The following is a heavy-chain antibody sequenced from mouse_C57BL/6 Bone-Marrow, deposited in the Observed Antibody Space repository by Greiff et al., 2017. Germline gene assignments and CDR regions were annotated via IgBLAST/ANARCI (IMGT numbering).Heavy chain of an antibody. CDR1: GYAFSSSW. Sequence: QVQLQQSGPELVKPGASVKISCKASGYAFSSSWMNWVKQRPGKGLEWIGRIYPGDGDTNYNGKFKGKATLTADKSSSTAYMQRSSLTSEDSAVYFCARRSNYGDFDVWGTGTTVTVSS. CDR3: ARRSNYGDFDV. V-gene: IGHV1-82*01. CDR2: IYPGDGDT. D-gene: IGHD2-5*01. J-gene: IGHJ1*03.